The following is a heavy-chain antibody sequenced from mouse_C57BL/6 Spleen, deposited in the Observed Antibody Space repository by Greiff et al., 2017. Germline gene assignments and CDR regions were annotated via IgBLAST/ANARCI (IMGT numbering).Heavy chain of an antibody. CDR1: GYTFTSYW. J-gene: IGHJ4*01. Sequence: VQLQQPGAELVKPGASVKMSCKASGYTFTSYWITWVKQRPGQGLAWIGDIYPGSGSTNYNEKFKSKATLTVDTSSSTAYMQLSSLTSEDSAVYYCARNSYYYAMDYWGQGTSVTVSS. V-gene: IGHV1-55*01. CDR3: ARNSYYYAMDY. CDR2: IYPGSGST.